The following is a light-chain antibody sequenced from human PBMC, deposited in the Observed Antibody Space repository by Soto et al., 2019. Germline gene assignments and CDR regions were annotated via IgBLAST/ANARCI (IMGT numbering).Light chain of an antibody. Sequence: DIQMTQSPSSLSASVGDRVTITCRASQGISNYLAWYQQKPGKVPKLLIYAASTLQAGVPSRFSGSGSGTDFTLTISSLQAEDVATDDDQKYNSGPWTVGQGTKVDIK. J-gene: IGKJ1*01. CDR3: QKYNSGPWT. V-gene: IGKV1-27*01. CDR1: QGISNY. CDR2: AAS.